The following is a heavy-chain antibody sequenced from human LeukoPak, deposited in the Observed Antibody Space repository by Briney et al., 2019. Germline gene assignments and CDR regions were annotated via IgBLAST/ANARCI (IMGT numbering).Heavy chain of an antibody. D-gene: IGHD3-16*01. CDR3: AREGPGDYVWGSSYFDY. V-gene: IGHV3-48*01. J-gene: IGHJ4*02. CDR2: ISSSSSTI. Sequence: PGGSLRLSCAASGFTFSSYSMNWVRQAPGKGLGGVSYISSSSSTIYYADSVKGRFTISRDNAKNSLYLQMNSLRAEDTAVYYCAREGPGDYVWGSSYFDYWGQGTLVTVSS. CDR1: GFTFSSYS.